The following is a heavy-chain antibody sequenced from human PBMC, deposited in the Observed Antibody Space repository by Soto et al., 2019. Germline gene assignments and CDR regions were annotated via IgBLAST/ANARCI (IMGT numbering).Heavy chain of an antibody. CDR2: ISYDGSNK. Sequence: GGSLRLSCAASGSTFSSYAMHWVRQAPGKGLEWVAVISYDGSNKYYADSVKGRFTISRGNSKNTLYLQMNSLRAEDTAVYYCAGGRGWAMVRGVITGRYYYYGMDVWGQGTTVTVSS. V-gene: IGHV3-30-3*01. J-gene: IGHJ6*02. CDR3: AGGRGWAMVRGVITGRYYYYGMDV. CDR1: GSTFSSYA. D-gene: IGHD3-10*01.